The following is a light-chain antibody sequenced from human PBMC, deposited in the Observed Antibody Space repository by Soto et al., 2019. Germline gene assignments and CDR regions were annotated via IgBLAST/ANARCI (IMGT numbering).Light chain of an antibody. V-gene: IGKV2-30*01. J-gene: IGKJ1*01. CDR3: MQGTHWPPVT. CDR2: KVS. Sequence: DVVITQSPLSVPVTLGQPASISCRSSQSLVYSDGNTYLSWFQLRPGQSPRRLIYKVSNRDSGVPDRFSGSGSGTDFTLKISRVEADDVGVYYCMQGTHWPPVTFGQGTKVEIK. CDR1: QSLVYSDGNTY.